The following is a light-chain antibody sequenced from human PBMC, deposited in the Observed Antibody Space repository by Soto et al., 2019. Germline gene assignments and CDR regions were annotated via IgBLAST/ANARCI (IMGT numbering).Light chain of an antibody. CDR3: QQYNNWPPEYT. CDR1: QSVNTR. CDR2: DAY. Sequence: EIVMTQSPATLSVSPGERATLSCRASQSVNTRLAWYQQKPGQAPRLVIYDAYTRATGIPARFSGSGSGTEFTLTISSLQSEDFAVYHCQQYNNWPPEYTFGQGTKLVIK. V-gene: IGKV3D-15*01. J-gene: IGKJ2*01.